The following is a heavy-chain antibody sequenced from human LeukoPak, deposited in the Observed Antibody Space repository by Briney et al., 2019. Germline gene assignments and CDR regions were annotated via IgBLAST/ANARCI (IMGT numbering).Heavy chain of an antibody. J-gene: IGHJ4*02. CDR2: ISSNGGST. D-gene: IGHD3-9*01. Sequence: GGSLRLSCAASGFTFSSYAMHWVRQAPGKGLEYVSAISSNGGSTYYANSVKGRFTISRDNSKNTLYLQMGSLRAEDMAVYYCARDSLGGYDILTGPLDYWGQGTLVTVSS. CDR1: GFTFSSYA. CDR3: ARDSLGGYDILTGPLDY. V-gene: IGHV3-64*01.